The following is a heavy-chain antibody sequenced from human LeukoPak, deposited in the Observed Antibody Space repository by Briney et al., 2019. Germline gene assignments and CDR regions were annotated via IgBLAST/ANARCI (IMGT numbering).Heavy chain of an antibody. D-gene: IGHD2-15*01. J-gene: IGHJ5*02. Sequence: ASVKVSCKASGYTFTGYYMHWVRQAPGQGLEWMGWINPNSGGTNYAQKFQGRVTMTRDTSISTADMERSRLRSDDKAVYYCARDRMVGWFDPWGQGTLVTVSS. CDR1: GYTFTGYY. CDR2: INPNSGGT. CDR3: ARDRMVGWFDP. V-gene: IGHV1-2*02.